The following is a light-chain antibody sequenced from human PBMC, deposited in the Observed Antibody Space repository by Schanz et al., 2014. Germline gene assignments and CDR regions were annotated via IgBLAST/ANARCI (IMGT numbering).Light chain of an antibody. CDR3: QYYGSSFWT. J-gene: IGKJ1*01. V-gene: IGKV3-20*01. Sequence: EVVLTQSPATLSLAPGEKATLSCRASQRVTSYVAWYQHKNGQAPRLLIYGASSRATGIPDRFSGSGSGTDFTLTISRLEPEDFAVYYCQYYGSSFWTFGQGTKVEIK. CDR2: GAS. CDR1: QRVTSY.